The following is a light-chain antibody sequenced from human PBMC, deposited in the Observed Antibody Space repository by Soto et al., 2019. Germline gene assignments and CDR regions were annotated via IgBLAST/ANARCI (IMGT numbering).Light chain of an antibody. J-gene: IGKJ1*01. V-gene: IGKV4-1*01. CDR1: QTILYSSNNNKY. CDR3: HQYLSAPWT. CDR2: WAS. Sequence: DIVMTQSPDSLAVSLGERATINCESSQTILYSSNNNKYLAWYQQKPGQPPKLLIYWASTRESGVPDRFSGSGSETDFTLTISSLQAEDVAVYYCHQYLSAPWTFGQGTKVEIK.